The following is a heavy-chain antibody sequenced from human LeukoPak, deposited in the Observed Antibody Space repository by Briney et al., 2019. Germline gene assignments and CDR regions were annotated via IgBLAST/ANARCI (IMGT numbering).Heavy chain of an antibody. CDR2: ITSSSDYI. CDR1: GFTFSDYY. J-gene: IGHJ5*02. CDR3: ARSITMIVDWFDP. V-gene: IGHV3-11*06. Sequence: GGSLRLSCAASGFTFSDYYMSWIRQAPGKGLEWVSSITSSSDYIYYADSVKGRFTVSRDNAKNSLYLQMNSLRAEDTAVYYCARSITMIVDWFDPWGQGTLVTVSS. D-gene: IGHD3-22*01.